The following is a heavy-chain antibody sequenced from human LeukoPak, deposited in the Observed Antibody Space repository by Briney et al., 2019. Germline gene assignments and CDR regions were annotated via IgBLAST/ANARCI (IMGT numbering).Heavy chain of an antibody. D-gene: IGHD3-22*01. CDR1: GITLSNYG. J-gene: IGHJ4*02. CDR2: ISGSGGNT. CDR3: AKRGVVIRVILVGFHKEAYYFDS. V-gene: IGHV3-23*01. Sequence: GSLRLSCAVSGITLSNYGMSWVRQAPGKGLEWVSGISGSGGNTYYADSVKGRFTISRGNSKNTLYLQMNSLRAEDTAVYFCAKRGVVIRVILVGFHKEAYYFDSWGQGALVTVSS.